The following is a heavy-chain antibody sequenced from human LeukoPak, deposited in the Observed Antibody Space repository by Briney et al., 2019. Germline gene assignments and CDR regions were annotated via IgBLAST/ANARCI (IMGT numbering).Heavy chain of an antibody. CDR1: GGSISSSSYY. D-gene: IGHD4-17*01. CDR2: IYYSGST. V-gene: IGHV4-39*07. CDR3: ARDPGDYFDY. Sequence: SETLSLTCTVSGGSISSSSYYWGWIRQPPGKGLEWIGSIYYSGSTNYNPSLKSRVTISVDTSKNQFSLKLSSVTAADTAVYYCARDPGDYFDYWGQGTLVTVSS. J-gene: IGHJ4*02.